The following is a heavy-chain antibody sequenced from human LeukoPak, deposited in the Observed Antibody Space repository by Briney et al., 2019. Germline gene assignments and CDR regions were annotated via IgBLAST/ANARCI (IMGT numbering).Heavy chain of an antibody. CDR3: ARLSIAEGYYFDY. Sequence: SETLSLTCTVSGGSISSYYWSWIRQPPGKGLEWIGYIYYSGSTNYNPSLKSRVTISVDTSKNQFSLKLSSVTAADTAVYYCARLSIAEGYYFDYWGQGTLATVSS. J-gene: IGHJ4*02. CDR1: GGSISSYY. V-gene: IGHV4-59*08. CDR2: IYYSGST. D-gene: IGHD6-6*01.